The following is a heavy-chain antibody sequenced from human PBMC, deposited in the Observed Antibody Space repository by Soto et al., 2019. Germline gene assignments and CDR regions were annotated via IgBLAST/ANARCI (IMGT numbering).Heavy chain of an antibody. D-gene: IGHD1-26*01. J-gene: IGHJ4*02. CDR2: ISAHNGNT. CDR3: ARGSYGDY. CDR1: GYTFTSYG. V-gene: IGHV1-18*01. Sequence: QVHLVQSGAEVKKPGASVKVSCKASGYTFTSYGITWVRQAPGQGLEWMGWISAHNGNTDYAQKLQGRGIVTRDTPTSTAYMELRSLRSDDTAEYYWARGSYGDYWGQGALVTVSS.